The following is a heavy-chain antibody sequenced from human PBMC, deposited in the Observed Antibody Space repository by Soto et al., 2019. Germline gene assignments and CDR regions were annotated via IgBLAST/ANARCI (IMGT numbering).Heavy chain of an antibody. Sequence: VQLLASGGGLLQPGGSLRLSCAASGFTFSTYAMTWVRQAPGKGPEWVSSVSGSGGNTLYADSVKGRFTISRDNSKNTLYLQMNSLRAGDTAVYYCAKGRAPSGWYPPYYYGMDVWGQGTTVIVSS. J-gene: IGHJ6*02. CDR3: AKGRAPSGWYPPYYYGMDV. V-gene: IGHV3-23*01. CDR2: VSGSGGNT. CDR1: GFTFSTYA. D-gene: IGHD6-19*01.